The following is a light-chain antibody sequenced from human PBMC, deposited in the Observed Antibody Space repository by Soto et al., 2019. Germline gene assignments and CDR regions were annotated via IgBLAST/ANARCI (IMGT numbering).Light chain of an antibody. V-gene: IGKV3-15*01. CDR2: GAS. Sequence: EIVMTQSPATLSVSPGERATLSCRASQSVSSNLAWYQQKPGQAPRLLIYGASTRATGVPVRFSGSGSGTEFTLTINSLQSEDFAVYYCQQYNNWPSLYTFGQGTKLEI. J-gene: IGKJ2*01. CDR1: QSVSSN. CDR3: QQYNNWPSLYT.